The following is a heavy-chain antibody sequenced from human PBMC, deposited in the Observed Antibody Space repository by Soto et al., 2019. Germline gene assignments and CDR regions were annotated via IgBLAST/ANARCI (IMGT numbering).Heavy chain of an antibody. D-gene: IGHD6-13*01. J-gene: IGHJ4*02. CDR1: GFTFSTYA. V-gene: IGHV3-23*01. CDR2: ISAIGSST. Sequence: PGGSLRLSCAASGFTFSTYAMIWVRQAPGKGLEWVSAISAIGSSTYYAESVKGRFTISRDNSKNTLYLQMDSLRADDTALYYCAKLRDSSTYYWGQGTLVTVSS. CDR3: AKLRDSSTYY.